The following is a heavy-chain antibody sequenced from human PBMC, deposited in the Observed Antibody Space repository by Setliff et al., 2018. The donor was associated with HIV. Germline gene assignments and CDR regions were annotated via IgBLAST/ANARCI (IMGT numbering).Heavy chain of an antibody. J-gene: IGHJ4*02. CDR1: GGSIWNYY. D-gene: IGHD3-16*01. Sequence: PSETLSLTCTVSGGSIWNYYWSWIRQPPGKGLEWIGTIYYSGSTYYNPSLKSRVTISTDTSKNQFSLKLTSVTAAGTAVYYCARANNDYLYLDYWGQGALVTVSS. V-gene: IGHV4-39*07. CDR2: IYYSGST. CDR3: ARANNDYLYLDY.